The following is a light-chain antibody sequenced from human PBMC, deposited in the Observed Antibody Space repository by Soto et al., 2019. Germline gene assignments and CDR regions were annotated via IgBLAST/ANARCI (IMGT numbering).Light chain of an antibody. CDR2: AAS. CDR1: QSIGNF. CDR3: QQTYSTWT. V-gene: IGKV1-39*01. Sequence: DIQMTQSPSSLSAFVGDRVTITCRASQSIGNFLNWYQQRPGKAPELLIYAASNLQSGVPPRFSGSGSGTAFTLTISSLRPADFATYYCQQTYSTWTFGQGTKVDIK. J-gene: IGKJ1*01.